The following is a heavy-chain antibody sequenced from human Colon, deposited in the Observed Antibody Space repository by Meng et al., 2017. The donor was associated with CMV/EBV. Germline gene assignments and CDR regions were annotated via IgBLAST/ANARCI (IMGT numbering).Heavy chain of an antibody. V-gene: IGHV3-23*01. J-gene: IGHJ3*01. CDR3: SSFDYAGHPDSFDV. D-gene: IGHD4-23*01. CDR2: ISGSGGST. Sequence: GGSLRLSCAASGFPFKNHAMNWVRQAPGKGLEWVAGISGSGGSTHYADSLRARFTISRDISQNTVYLQMNNLRAEDTAVYYCSSFDYAGHPDSFDVRGQGTMVTVSS. CDR1: GFPFKNHA.